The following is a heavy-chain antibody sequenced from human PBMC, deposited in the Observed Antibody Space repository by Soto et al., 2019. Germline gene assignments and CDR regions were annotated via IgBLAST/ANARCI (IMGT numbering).Heavy chain of an antibody. CDR2: ISYDGSNK. CDR3: AKVNKMYGVVVPAAMGF. CDR1: GFTFSSYG. J-gene: IGHJ4*02. Sequence: GGSLRLSCAASGFTFSSYGMHWVRQAPGKGLEWVAVISYDGSNKYYADSVKGRFTISRDNSKNTLYLQMNSLRAEDTAVYYCAKVNKMYGVVVPAAMGFWGQGTLVTVSS. V-gene: IGHV3-30*18. D-gene: IGHD2-2*01.